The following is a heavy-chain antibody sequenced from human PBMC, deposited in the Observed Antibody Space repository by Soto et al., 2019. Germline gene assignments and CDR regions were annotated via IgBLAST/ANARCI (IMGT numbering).Heavy chain of an antibody. CDR3: AKDRDFSMVVVVAAIA. D-gene: IGHD2-15*01. CDR1: GFTFSSYA. J-gene: IGHJ5*02. V-gene: IGHV3-23*01. CDR2: ISGSGGST. Sequence: EVQLLESGGGLVQPGGSLRLSCAASGFTFSSYAMSWVRQAPGKGLEWVSAISGSGGSTYYADSVKGRFTISRDNPKNTLFLQMNSLSAEDTAVYYCAKDRDFSMVVVVAAIAWGEGTLVTVSS.